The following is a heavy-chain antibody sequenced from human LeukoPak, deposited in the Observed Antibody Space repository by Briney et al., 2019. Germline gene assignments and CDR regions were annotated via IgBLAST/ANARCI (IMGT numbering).Heavy chain of an antibody. CDR3: ARESDIAVAGTGFDY. CDR1: GYTFNAYY. CDR2: INHSGGST. Sequence: ASVKVSCKASGYTFNAYYMHWVRQAPGQGLEWMGIINHSGGSTRYAQEFQGRVTMTRDTSTSTVHMDLSSLRSDDTAVYYCARESDIAVAGTGFDYWGQGTLVTVSS. D-gene: IGHD6-19*01. J-gene: IGHJ4*02. V-gene: IGHV1-46*02.